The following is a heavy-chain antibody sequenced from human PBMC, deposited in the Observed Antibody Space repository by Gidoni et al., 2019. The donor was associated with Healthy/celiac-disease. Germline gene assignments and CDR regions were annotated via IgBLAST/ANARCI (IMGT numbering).Heavy chain of an antibody. CDR1: GERCPSNSAA. V-gene: IGHV6-1*01. D-gene: IGHD3-16*01. CDR3: ARDFGVTPKFDY. CDR2: TYYRSKWYN. Sequence: QVQLQQSGPGLVKPSQTLSLTCAISGERCPSNSAAWNLFMQSPSRGLEWLGRTYYRSKWYNDYAVSVKSRITITPDTSKSQFSLQLNSVTPEDTAVYYCARDFGVTPKFDYWGQGTLVTVSS. J-gene: IGHJ4*02.